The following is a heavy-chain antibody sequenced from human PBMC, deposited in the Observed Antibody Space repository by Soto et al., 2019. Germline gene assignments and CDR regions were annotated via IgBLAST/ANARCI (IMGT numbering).Heavy chain of an antibody. CDR3: TRGGVPCSTWNYYYNGMDV. V-gene: IGHV1-2*02. J-gene: IGHJ6*02. D-gene: IGHD2-2*01. CDR1: GFTFTEFY. Sequence: ASVKVSCKFSGFTFTEFYIHCVRKAPGQGLQWMGWINPKSGPTNYAQRFRGRVTMTRDTSISTAYLELSRLTSDDAAVYYCTRGGVPCSTWNYYYNGMDVWGQGTTVTVSS. CDR2: INPKSGPT.